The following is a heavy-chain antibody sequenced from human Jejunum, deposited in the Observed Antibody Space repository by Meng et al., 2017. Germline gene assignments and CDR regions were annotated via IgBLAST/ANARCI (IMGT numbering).Heavy chain of an antibody. J-gene: IGHJ4*02. Sequence: QVPVQGSGPGLVRPSGALSLTCAVSGGFSSIYWWSWLRQPPGKGLEWIGEMHQSGSSNYNPSLKSRLTMSVDESKNHFSLKLNSVTAADTAVYYCARGWKYAWFNWGQGTLVTVSS. V-gene: IGHV4-4*02. CDR1: GGFSSIYW. CDR2: MHQSGSS. CDR3: ARGWKYAWFN. D-gene: IGHD1-7*01.